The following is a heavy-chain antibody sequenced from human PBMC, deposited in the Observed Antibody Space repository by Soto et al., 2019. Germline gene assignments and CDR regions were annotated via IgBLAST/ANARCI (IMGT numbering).Heavy chain of an antibody. CDR3: ARDSSVPYSMDV. J-gene: IGHJ6*02. Sequence: SGPTLVNPTQTLTLTCTFSGFSLSTSGMRVSWIRQPPGKALEWLARIDWDDDKFYSTSLKTRLTISKDTSKNQVVLTMTKMDPVDTATYYCARDSSVPYSMDVWGQGTTVTVSS. D-gene: IGHD3-22*01. CDR1: GFSLSTSGMR. CDR2: IDWDDDK. V-gene: IGHV2-70*04.